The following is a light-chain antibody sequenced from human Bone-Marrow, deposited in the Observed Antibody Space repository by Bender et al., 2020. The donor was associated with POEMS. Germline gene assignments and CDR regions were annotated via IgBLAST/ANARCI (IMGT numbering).Light chain of an antibody. CDR3: CSYAGTYTDVV. Sequence: HSALTQPRSVSGSPGQSVTISCTGASSDVGDYDYVSWYQHHPGKAPKLLIYDVTKRPSGVPDRFSGSKSGNTASLTISGLQAGDEADYHCCSYAGTYTDVVFGGGTKLSVL. CDR2: DVT. J-gene: IGLJ2*01. V-gene: IGLV2-11*01. CDR1: SSDVGDYDY.